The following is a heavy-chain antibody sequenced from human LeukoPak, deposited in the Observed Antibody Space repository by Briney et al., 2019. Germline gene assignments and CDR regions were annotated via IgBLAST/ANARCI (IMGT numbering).Heavy chain of an antibody. CDR3: AKAQRQWLGDY. V-gene: IGHV3-23*01. CDR1: GFTFSNYA. J-gene: IGHJ4*02. D-gene: IGHD6-19*01. Sequence: GGSLRLSCAASGFTFSNYAMSWVRQAPGKGLEWVSAISGSGGTTYYADSDSVKGRFTISGDNSKNTVYLQMNSLRVEDTAVYYCAKAQRQWLGDYWGQGTLVTVSS. CDR2: ISGSGGTT.